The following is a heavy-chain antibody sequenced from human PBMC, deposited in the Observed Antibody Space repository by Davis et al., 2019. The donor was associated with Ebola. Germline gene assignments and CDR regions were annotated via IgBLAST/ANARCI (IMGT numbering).Heavy chain of an antibody. CDR1: AGSISSSNW. CDR3: ARAVGRGAWFDP. Sequence: MPSETLSLTCAVSAGSISSSNWWSWVRQPPGTGLEWIGDIYHSGSTNYNPSLKSRVTISVDKSKNQFSLKLSSVTAADTAVYYCARAVGRGAWFDPWGQGTLVTVSS. J-gene: IGHJ5*02. D-gene: IGHD3-10*01. CDR2: IYHSGST. V-gene: IGHV4-4*02.